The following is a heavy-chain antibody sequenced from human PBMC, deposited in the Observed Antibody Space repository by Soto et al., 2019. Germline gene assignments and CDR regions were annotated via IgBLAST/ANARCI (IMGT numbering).Heavy chain of an antibody. CDR1: GFTFTSSA. CDR3: AADPNYYDSSGLSAFAI. CDR2: IVVGSGNT. D-gene: IGHD3-22*01. J-gene: IGHJ3*02. V-gene: IGHV1-58*01. Sequence: SVKVSCKASGFTFTSSAVQWVRQARGQRLEWIGWIVVGSGNTNYAQKFQERVTITRDMSTSTAYMELSSLRSEDTAVYYCAADPNYYDSSGLSAFAIWGQGTMVIVSS.